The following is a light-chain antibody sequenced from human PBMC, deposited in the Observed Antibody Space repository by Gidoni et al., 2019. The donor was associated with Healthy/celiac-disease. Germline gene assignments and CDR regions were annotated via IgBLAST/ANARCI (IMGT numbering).Light chain of an antibody. Sequence: EIVLTQSPDFQSVTPKEKVTITCRASQSIGSSLHWYQQKPDQSPKLLIKYASQSFSGVPSRFSGSGSGTDFTLTIKSQEAEGAATYCCYQSSSLPLTFGQGTKVEIK. CDR1: QSIGSS. CDR3: YQSSSLPLT. J-gene: IGKJ1*01. CDR2: YAS. V-gene: IGKV6-21*01.